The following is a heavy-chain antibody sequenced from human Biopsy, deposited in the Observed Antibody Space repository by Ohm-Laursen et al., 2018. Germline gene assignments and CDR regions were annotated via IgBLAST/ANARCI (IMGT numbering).Heavy chain of an antibody. CDR3: AHSGNSGYYLRNWFDP. Sequence: PTQTLTLTCTFSGLSISTSGVGVGWIRQPPGKALEWLALIYWNDDKRYSPSLKHRLNITKDTSKNQVVPTMTNMDPLDTATYYCAHSGNSGYYLRNWFDPWGQGTLVTVSS. CDR1: GLSISTSGVG. CDR2: IYWNDDK. J-gene: IGHJ5*02. V-gene: IGHV2-5*01. D-gene: IGHD3-22*01.